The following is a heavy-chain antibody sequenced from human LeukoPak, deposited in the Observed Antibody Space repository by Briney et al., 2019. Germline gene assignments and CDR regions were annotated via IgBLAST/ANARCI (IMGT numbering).Heavy chain of an antibody. D-gene: IGHD5-18*01. CDR2: INPNSGGT. CDR3: AREQGYAISQYGMDV. CDR1: GYTFTGYY. J-gene: IGHJ6*02. Sequence: ASVKVSCKASGYTFTGYYMHWVRQAPGQGLEWMGCINPNSGGTNYAQKFQGRVTMTRDTSISTAYMELSRMRSDDTAVYYCAREQGYAISQYGMDVWGQGTTVTVSS. V-gene: IGHV1-2*02.